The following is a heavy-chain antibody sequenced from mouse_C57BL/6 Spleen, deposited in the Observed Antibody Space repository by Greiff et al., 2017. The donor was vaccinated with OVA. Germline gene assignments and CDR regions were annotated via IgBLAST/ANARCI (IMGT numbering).Heavy chain of an antibody. CDR2: IDPETGGT. D-gene: IGHD2-1*01. CDR3: TRPGYGNYVAY. V-gene: IGHV1-15*01. CDR1: GYTFTDYE. J-gene: IGHJ3*01. Sequence: VQLQQSGAELVRPGASVTLSCKASGYTFTDYEMHWVKQTPVHGLEWIGAIDPETGGTAYNQKFKGKAILTADKSSSTAYMELRSLTSEDSAVYYCTRPGYGNYVAYWGQGTLVTVSA.